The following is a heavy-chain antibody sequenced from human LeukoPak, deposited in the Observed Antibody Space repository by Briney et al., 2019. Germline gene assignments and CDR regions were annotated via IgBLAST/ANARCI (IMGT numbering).Heavy chain of an antibody. J-gene: IGHJ4*02. Sequence: PSETLSLTCTVSGGSISSGGYYWSWIRQHPGKGLEWIGYIYHSGSTNYNPSLKSRVNLSVDMAKNQISLKMSSVTAADTAVYYCARSRVWSDYWGYFDYWGQGILVTVSS. D-gene: IGHD3-3*01. V-gene: IGHV4-61*08. CDR2: IYHSGST. CDR3: ARSRVWSDYWGYFDY. CDR1: GGSISSGGYY.